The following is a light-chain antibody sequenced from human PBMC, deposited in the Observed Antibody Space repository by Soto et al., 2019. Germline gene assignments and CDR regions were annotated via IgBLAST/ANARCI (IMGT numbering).Light chain of an antibody. CDR3: QKRSNWPPIA. Sequence: EIVLTQSPATLSLSPGERATLSCRASQSVSRYLAWYQQKPGQAPRLLIYDASNRATGIPARFSGSGSGTEFTITIRSIETEDFAVYYCQKRSNWPPIAFGQGTRVEIK. CDR1: QSVSRY. V-gene: IGKV3-11*01. CDR2: DAS. J-gene: IGKJ5*01.